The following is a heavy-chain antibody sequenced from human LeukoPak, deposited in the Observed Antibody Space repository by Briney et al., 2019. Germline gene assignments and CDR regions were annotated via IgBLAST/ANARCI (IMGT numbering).Heavy chain of an antibody. CDR2: IIPIFGTA. D-gene: IGHD1-14*01. J-gene: IGHJ6*02. V-gene: IGHV1-69*13. CDR1: GGTFSSYA. Sequence: SVKVSCKASGGTFSSYAISWVRQAPGQGLEWMGGIIPIFGTANYAQKFQGRVTITADESTSTAYMELSSLRSEDTAVYYCARSNPDYYCGMDVWGQGTTVTVSS. CDR3: ARSNPDYYCGMDV.